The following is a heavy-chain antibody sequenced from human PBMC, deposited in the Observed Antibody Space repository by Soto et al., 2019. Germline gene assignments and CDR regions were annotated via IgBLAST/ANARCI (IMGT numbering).Heavy chain of an antibody. V-gene: IGHV1-18*01. CDR1: GYTFTSYG. CDR2: ISAYNGNT. J-gene: IGHJ5*02. CDR3: ARFAPPRITIVGVVIINNWFDP. D-gene: IGHD3-3*01. Sequence: APVKVSCKASGYTFTSYGTSWVRQAPGQGLEWMGRISAYNGNTNYAQKLQGRVTMTTDTSTSTAYMELRSLRSDDTAVYYCARFAPPRITIVGVVIINNWFDPWGQGTLV.